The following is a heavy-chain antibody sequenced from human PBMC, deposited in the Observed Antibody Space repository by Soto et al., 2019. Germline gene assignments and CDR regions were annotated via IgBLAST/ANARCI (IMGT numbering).Heavy chain of an antibody. Sequence: EVQLLESGGGLVQVGGSLRLSCAASGFTFTNYGMNWVRQAPGKGLEWVSGISGGGRSTYNGGSVRGRFTISRDTSKNTLYLQMNSLRADATAVYYCAKHGGGGPVDYTLDVWGGGTKVTVSS. D-gene: IGHD4-4*01. J-gene: IGHJ6*04. V-gene: IGHV3-23*01. CDR2: ISGGGRST. CDR1: GFTFTNYG. CDR3: AKHGGGGPVDYTLDV.